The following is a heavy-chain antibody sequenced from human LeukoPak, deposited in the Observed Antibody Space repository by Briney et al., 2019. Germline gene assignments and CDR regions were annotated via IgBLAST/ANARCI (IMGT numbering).Heavy chain of an antibody. Sequence: PGGSLRLSCAASGFTFSSYAMHWVRQAPGKGLEWVAVISYDGSNKYYADSVKGRFTISRDNSKNTLYLQMNSLRAEDTAVYYCAPICSSGNCFQTRFDYWGQGTLVTVSS. J-gene: IGHJ4*02. CDR3: APICSSGNCFQTRFDY. CDR1: GFTFSSYA. V-gene: IGHV3-30-3*01. CDR2: ISYDGSNK. D-gene: IGHD3-22*01.